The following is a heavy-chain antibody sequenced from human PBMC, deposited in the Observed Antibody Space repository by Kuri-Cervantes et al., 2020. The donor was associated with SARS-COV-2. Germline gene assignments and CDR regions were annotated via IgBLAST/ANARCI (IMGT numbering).Heavy chain of an antibody. D-gene: IGHD2-2*01. Sequence: SVKVSCKASGGTFSNYAISWVRQAPGQGLEWMGRIIPILGTANYAQKFQGRVTITADKSTSTAYMELSSLRSEDTAVYYCARSPGIHCSSTSCYLYYFDYWGQGTLVTVSS. CDR3: ARSPGIHCSSTSCYLYYFDY. V-gene: IGHV1-69*04. J-gene: IGHJ4*02. CDR2: IIPILGTA. CDR1: GGTFSNYA.